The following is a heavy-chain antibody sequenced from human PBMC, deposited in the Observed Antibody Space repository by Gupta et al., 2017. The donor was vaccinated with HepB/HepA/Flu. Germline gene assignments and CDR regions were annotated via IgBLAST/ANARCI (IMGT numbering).Heavy chain of an antibody. CDR1: GFTFSSYA. J-gene: IGHJ6*01. CDR3: ARGRVWYGMDV. Sequence: EVQLVESGGGLVRPGGSLRLSCAASGFTFSSYAMHWVRQATGIGLVWVSASGTAGDTYYPGSVKGRFTISRENAKNSLYLQMNSLRAGDTAVYYCARGRVWYGMDVWGKGPRSPSPQ. CDR2: SGTAGDT. V-gene: IGHV3-13*01.